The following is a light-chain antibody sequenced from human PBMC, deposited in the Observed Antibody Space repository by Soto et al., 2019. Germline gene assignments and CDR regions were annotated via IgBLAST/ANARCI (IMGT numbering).Light chain of an antibody. CDR2: KAS. J-gene: IGKJ1*01. Sequence: DIQMTQSPSTLSTSVGDRVTITCRASQSISSWLAWYQQKPGTAPQLLIYKASTLQTGVPSRFSGSVSGTEFALTISSLQPDDFATYYCQQYNDNWTFGQGTKVEIK. CDR3: QQYNDNWT. V-gene: IGKV1-5*03. CDR1: QSISSW.